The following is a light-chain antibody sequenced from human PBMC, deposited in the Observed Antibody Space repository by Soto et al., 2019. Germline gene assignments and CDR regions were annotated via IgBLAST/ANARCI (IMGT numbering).Light chain of an antibody. CDR1: QSVGNN. J-gene: IGKJ1*01. V-gene: IGKV3-15*01. Sequence: EIVLTQSRATLSLSPGERATLSCRASQSVGNNLAWYQQKPGQAPRLLIWGASTRATGIPARFSGSGSGTEFTLTISSLESEDFAVYYCQEYTHWPSTFGQGTRVDIK. CDR3: QEYTHWPST. CDR2: GAS.